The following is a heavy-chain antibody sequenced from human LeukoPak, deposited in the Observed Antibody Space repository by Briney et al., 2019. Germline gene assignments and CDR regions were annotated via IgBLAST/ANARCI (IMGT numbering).Heavy chain of an antibody. CDR2: IYTSGST. CDR1: GGSISSYY. CDR3: AAYDSSGYYWDY. J-gene: IGHJ4*02. D-gene: IGHD3-22*01. V-gene: IGHV4-4*09. Sequence: SETLSLTCTVSGGSISSYYWSWIRQPPGKGLEWIGYIYTSGSTNYNPSLKSRVTISVDTSKNQFSLKLSSVTAADTAVYYCAAYDSSGYYWDYWGQGTLVTVSP.